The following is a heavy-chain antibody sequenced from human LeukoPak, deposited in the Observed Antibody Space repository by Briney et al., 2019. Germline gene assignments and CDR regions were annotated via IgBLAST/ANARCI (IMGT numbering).Heavy chain of an antibody. Sequence: GESLKISCKGSGYRFTSYWIGWVRQMPGKGLEWMGIIYPGDSDTRYSPSFQGQVTISADKSISTAYLQWSSLEASDTAMYYCARHKYYDSSGYPFDYWGQGTLVTVSS. CDR2: IYPGDSDT. CDR3: ARHKYYDSSGYPFDY. J-gene: IGHJ4*02. D-gene: IGHD3-22*01. V-gene: IGHV5-51*01. CDR1: GYRFTSYW.